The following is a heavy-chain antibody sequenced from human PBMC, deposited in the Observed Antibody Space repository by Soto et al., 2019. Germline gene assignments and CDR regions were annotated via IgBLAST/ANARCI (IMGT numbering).Heavy chain of an antibody. V-gene: IGHV1-69*01. CDR3: ASVNYYDSSGYDARFDH. CDR1: GETFRSYA. Sequence: LLKVYGRGSGETFRSYAMSWERQNTGQGLEWMGGIIPIFGTANYAQKFQGRVTITADESTSTAYMELSSLRSEDTAVYYCASVNYYDSSGYDARFDHWGQGTLVTVSS. CDR2: IIPIFGTA. D-gene: IGHD3-22*01. J-gene: IGHJ4*02.